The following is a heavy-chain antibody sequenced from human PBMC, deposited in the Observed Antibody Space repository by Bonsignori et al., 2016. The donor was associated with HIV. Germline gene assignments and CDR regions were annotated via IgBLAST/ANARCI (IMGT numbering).Heavy chain of an antibody. CDR3: AQSLPGLPLAS. J-gene: IGHJ4*02. V-gene: IGHV1-69*16. Sequence: QVQLVQSGSELKKPGSSMKLSCRASGGNFSAYIISWVRQAPGQGLEWMGAVSPVPRRAFFAQKFRGRMPFTADESGKTVHMDLNNLRSDDTARYFCAQSLPGLPLASWGQGIQVTVSS. CDR1: GGNFSAYI. D-gene: IGHD2-15*01. CDR2: VSPVPRRA.